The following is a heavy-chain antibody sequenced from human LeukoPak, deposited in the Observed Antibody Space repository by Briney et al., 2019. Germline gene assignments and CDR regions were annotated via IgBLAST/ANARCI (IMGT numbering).Heavy chain of an antibody. CDR1: GGSISSSSYY. V-gene: IGHV4-39*01. CDR3: ARQTDYYGSGSYTGNWFDP. Sequence: SETLSLTCTVSGGSISSSSYYWGWIRQPPGKGLEWLGSIYYSGSTYYNPSLKSRVTISVDTSKNQFSLKLSSVTAADTAVYYCARQTDYYGSGSYTGNWFDPWGQGTLVTVSS. CDR2: IYYSGST. D-gene: IGHD3-10*01. J-gene: IGHJ5*02.